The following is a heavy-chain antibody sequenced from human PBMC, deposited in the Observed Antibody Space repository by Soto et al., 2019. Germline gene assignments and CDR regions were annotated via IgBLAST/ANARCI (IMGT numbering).Heavy chain of an antibody. CDR2: IWHDGGEK. D-gene: IGHD3-22*01. CDR1: GFTLSDYG. J-gene: IGHJ4*02. CDR3: ARDPGRDSPIDY. V-gene: IGHV3-33*01. Sequence: QVQLVESGGGVVQPGRSLRLSCTASGFTLSDYGMHWVRQAPGKGLEWVAVIWHDGGEKYYADSVTGRFTISRDNSKNTVQLQIDSLVTEDTALYYCARDPGRDSPIDYWGQGTLVTVSS.